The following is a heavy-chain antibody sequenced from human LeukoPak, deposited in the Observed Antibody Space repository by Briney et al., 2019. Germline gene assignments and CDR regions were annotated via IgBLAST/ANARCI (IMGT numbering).Heavy chain of an antibody. J-gene: IGHJ4*02. Sequence: QPGGSLRLSCAASGFTFTNAWMSWVRQAPGKGLEWVSSVSDNGHNTYDADSVKGRFTISRDNSRNTLYLQMSSLRAEDTAVYYCAGTRYFDYWGQGTLVTVSS. D-gene: IGHD1-7*01. CDR1: GFTFTNAW. CDR2: VSDNGHNT. CDR3: AGTRYFDY. V-gene: IGHV3-23*01.